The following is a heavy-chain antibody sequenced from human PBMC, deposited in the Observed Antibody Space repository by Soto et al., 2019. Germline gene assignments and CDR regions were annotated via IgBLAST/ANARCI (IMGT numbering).Heavy chain of an antibody. Sequence: PGESLKISCKGSGYSFTSYWIGWVRQMPGKGLEWMGIIYPGDSDTRYSPSFQGQVTISADKSISTAYLQWSSLKASDTAVYYCAGTKIAAAGIGTFDYWGQGTLVTVS. V-gene: IGHV5-51*01. J-gene: IGHJ4*02. CDR3: AGTKIAAAGIGTFDY. D-gene: IGHD6-13*01. CDR2: IYPGDSDT. CDR1: GYSFTSYW.